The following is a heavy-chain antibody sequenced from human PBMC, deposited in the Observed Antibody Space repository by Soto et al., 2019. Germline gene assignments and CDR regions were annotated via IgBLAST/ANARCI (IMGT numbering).Heavy chain of an antibody. V-gene: IGHV3-30-3*01. D-gene: IGHD2-2*01. CDR1: GFTFSSYA. J-gene: IGHJ3*02. Sequence: PGGSLRLSCAASGFTFSSYAMHWVRQAPGKGLEWVAVIPYGGSNKYYADSVKGRFTISRDNSKNTLYLQMNSLRAEDTAVYYCARDMTYGQPPDDAFDIWGQGTMVTVSS. CDR3: ARDMTYGQPPDDAFDI. CDR2: IPYGGSNK.